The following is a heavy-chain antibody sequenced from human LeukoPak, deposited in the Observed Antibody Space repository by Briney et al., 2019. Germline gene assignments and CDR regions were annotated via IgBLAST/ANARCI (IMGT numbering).Heavy chain of an antibody. V-gene: IGHV1-46*01. D-gene: IGHD5-18*01. CDR3: AREVDTAMVILKGAFDI. CDR1: GYTFTSYY. CDR2: INPSGGST. Sequence: ASVKVSCKASGYTFTSYYMHWVRQAPGQGLEWMGIINPSGGSTSYAQKFQGRVTMTRDMSTSTVYMELSSLRSEDTAVYYCAREVDTAMVILKGAFDIWGQGTMVTVSS. J-gene: IGHJ3*02.